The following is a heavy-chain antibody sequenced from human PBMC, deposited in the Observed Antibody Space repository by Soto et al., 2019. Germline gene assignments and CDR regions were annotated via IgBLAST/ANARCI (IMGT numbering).Heavy chain of an antibody. CDR2: IWYDGSDK. CDR1: GFTFSGFG. CDR3: AFGNLSYYFDF. D-gene: IGHD3-16*01. Sequence: AGSLRLSCAASGFTFSGFGMHWVRQAPGKGLEWVAIIWYDGSDKYYADSVKGRFTISRDNSKNTLYLQMNSLRAEDTAVYHCAFGNLSYYFDFWGQGTPVTVSS. J-gene: IGHJ4*02. V-gene: IGHV3-33*01.